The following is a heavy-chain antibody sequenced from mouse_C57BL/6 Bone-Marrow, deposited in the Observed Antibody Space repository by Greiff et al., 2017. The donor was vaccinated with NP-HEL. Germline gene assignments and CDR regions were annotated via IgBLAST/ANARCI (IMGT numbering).Heavy chain of an antibody. CDR3: ARDAEPPYWYFDV. CDR2: SRNKANDYTT. Sequence: EVNVVESGGGLVQSGRSLRLSCATSGFTFSDFYMEWVRQAPGKGLEWIAASRNKANDYTTEYSASVKGRFIVSRDTSQSILYLQMNALRAEDTAIYYCARDAEPPYWYFDVWGTGTTVTVSS. CDR1: GFTFSDFY. V-gene: IGHV7-1*01. J-gene: IGHJ1*03.